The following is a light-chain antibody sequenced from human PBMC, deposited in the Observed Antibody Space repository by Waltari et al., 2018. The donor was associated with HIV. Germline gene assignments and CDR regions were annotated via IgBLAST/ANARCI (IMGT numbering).Light chain of an antibody. V-gene: IGKV3-11*01. CDR1: QSVGPY. J-gene: IGKJ2*01. CDR3: QQRSNWRT. Sequence: EIVLTQSPDTLSFSPGERATLSCKASQSVGPYIAWYQQKVGQAPRLLIYDTSSRAPGIPARFSGSGSGTDFTLTISSLEPEDFAVYYCQQRSNWRTFGQGTKLEIK. CDR2: DTS.